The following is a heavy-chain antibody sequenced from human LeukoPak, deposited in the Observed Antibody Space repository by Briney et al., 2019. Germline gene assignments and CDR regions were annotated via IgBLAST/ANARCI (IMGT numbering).Heavy chain of an antibody. V-gene: IGHV3-9*01. CDR1: GFTFDDYA. CDR2: ISWNSGSI. D-gene: IGHD6-13*01. J-gene: IGHJ4*02. Sequence: GGSLRLSCAASGFTFDDYAMHWVRQAPGKGLEWVSGISWNSGSIGYADSVKGRFTISRDNAKNSLYLQMNSLRAEDTALCYCAKDLTNPGYSSQFDYWGQGTLVTVSS. CDR3: AKDLTNPGYSSQFDY.